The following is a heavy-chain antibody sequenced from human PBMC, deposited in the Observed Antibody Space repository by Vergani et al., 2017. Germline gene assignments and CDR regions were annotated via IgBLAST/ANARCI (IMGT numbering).Heavy chain of an antibody. Sequence: QVQLVQSGAEVKKPGSSVKVSCKASGGTFSSYAISWVRQAPGQGLEWLGGIIPIFGTANYAQKFQGRVTITADESTSTAYMELSSLRSEDTAVYYCARDRFPYYDYVWGSYRLPYWGQGTLVTVSS. CDR2: IIPIFGTA. V-gene: IGHV1-69*01. CDR1: GGTFSSYA. CDR3: ARDRFPYYDYVWGSYRLPY. J-gene: IGHJ4*02. D-gene: IGHD3-16*02.